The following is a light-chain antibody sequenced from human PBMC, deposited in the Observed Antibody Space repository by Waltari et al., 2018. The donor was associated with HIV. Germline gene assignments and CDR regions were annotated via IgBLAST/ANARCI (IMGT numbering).Light chain of an antibody. CDR2: LGS. V-gene: IGKV2-28*01. CDR3: MQALQTLT. CDR1: QSLLHRNGFNY. Sequence: DIVMTQSPLSLPVTPGEPASISCRSSQSLLHRNGFNYVDWYLQRPGQSPPLLIYLGSTRASGVPDRFSGSGSGTDFTLKISSVEAEDVGVSYCMQALQTLTFGVGTKVEIK. J-gene: IGKJ4*01.